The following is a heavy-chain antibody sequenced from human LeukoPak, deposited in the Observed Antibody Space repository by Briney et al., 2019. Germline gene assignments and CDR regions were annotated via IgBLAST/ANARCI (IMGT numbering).Heavy chain of an antibody. J-gene: IGHJ6*03. CDR1: GGTFSSYA. Sequence: SVKVSCKASGGTFSSYAISWVRQAPGQGLEWMGRIIPIFGTANYAQKFQGRVTITADESTSTAYMELSSLRSEDTAVYYCARDTVFGVVISTDYYYMDVWGKGTTVTVSS. CDR2: IIPIFGTA. CDR3: ARDTVFGVVISTDYYYMDV. V-gene: IGHV1-69*13. D-gene: IGHD3-3*01.